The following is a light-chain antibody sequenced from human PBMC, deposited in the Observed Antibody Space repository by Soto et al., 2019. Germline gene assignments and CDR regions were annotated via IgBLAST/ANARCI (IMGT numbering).Light chain of an antibody. V-gene: IGKV3-20*01. CDR3: QQYGSSSWT. J-gene: IGKJ1*01. CDR2: AAS. Sequence: EIVLTQSPGTLSSSPGARATLSCRASQSVSSSYLAWYRQKPGQAPRLLIYAASSRATGIPDRFSGSGSGTDFTLTISRLEPEDFAVYYCQQYGSSSWTCGQGTKVEFK. CDR1: QSVSSSY.